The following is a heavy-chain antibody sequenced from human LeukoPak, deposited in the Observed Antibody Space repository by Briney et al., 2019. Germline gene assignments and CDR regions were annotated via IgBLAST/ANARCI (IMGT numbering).Heavy chain of an antibody. J-gene: IGHJ4*02. D-gene: IGHD3-16*01. CDR3: AKESPGDLDY. Sequence: GGSLRLSCVASGFTFSSYAMNWVRQAPGKGLEWVSVITNSGHSTNYADSVKGRFTISRDNSKNTLYLQMNSLRAEDTAVYYCAKESPGDLDYRGQGTLVTVSS. CDR2: ITNSGHST. V-gene: IGHV3-23*01. CDR1: GFTFSSYA.